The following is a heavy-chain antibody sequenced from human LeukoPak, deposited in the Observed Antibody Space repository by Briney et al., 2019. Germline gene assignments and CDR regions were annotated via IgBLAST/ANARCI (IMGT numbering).Heavy chain of an antibody. CDR3: ASFDDSSGYYDY. J-gene: IGHJ4*02. V-gene: IGHV3-21*01. D-gene: IGHD3-22*01. CDR1: GFTFSSYS. Sequence: GGSLRLSCAASGFTFSSYSMNWVRQAPGKGLEWVSSISSSSSYIYYADSVKGRFTIPRDNAKNSLYLQMNSLRAEDTAVYYCASFDDSSGYYDYWGQGTLVTVSS. CDR2: ISSSSSYI.